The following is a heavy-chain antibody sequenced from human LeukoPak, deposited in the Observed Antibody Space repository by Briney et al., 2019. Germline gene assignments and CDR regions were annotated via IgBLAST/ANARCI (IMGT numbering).Heavy chain of an antibody. Sequence: GASVKVSCKASGYTFTGYFMHWVRQAPRQGLEWMGRVSPNSGGTNYAQKFQGRVTMTRDTSTSTAYMELSGLRSDDTAMYYCARAPYGGSYYLFDYWGQGTLVTVSS. V-gene: IGHV1-2*06. D-gene: IGHD1-26*01. CDR3: ARAPYGGSYYLFDY. J-gene: IGHJ4*02. CDR2: VSPNSGGT. CDR1: GYTFTGYF.